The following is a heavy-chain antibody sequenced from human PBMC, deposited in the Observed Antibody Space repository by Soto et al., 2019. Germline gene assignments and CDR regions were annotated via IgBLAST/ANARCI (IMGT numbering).Heavy chain of an antibody. V-gene: IGHV4-31*03. J-gene: IGHJ6*03. CDR2: IYYSGST. CDR3: ARSPIEYCSSTSCYSSDYYYYMDV. CDR1: GGSISSGGYY. D-gene: IGHD2-2*02. Sequence: SETLSLTCTVSGGSISSGGYYWSWIRQHPGKGLEWIGYIYYSGSTYYNPSLKSRVTISVDTSKNQFSLKLSSVTAADTAVYYCARSPIEYCSSTSCYSSDYYYYMDVWGKGTTVTVSS.